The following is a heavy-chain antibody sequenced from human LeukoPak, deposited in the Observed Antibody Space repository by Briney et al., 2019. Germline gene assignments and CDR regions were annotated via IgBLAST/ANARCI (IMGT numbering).Heavy chain of an antibody. CDR2: ISDDGSYT. V-gene: IGHV3-74*01. Sequence: GGSLRLSCAASGFSFSSHWVHWVRQAPGRGLVWVSRISDDGSYTSNVDSVKGRFTISRDNVNNMLYLHMNSLRAEDTAVYYCASFGISWRSSYWGQGTLVTVSS. D-gene: IGHD2-21*01. CDR1: GFSFSSHW. J-gene: IGHJ4*02. CDR3: ASFGISWRSSY.